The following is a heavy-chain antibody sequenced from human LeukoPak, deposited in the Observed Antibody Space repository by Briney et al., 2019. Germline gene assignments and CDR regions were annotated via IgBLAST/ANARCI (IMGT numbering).Heavy chain of an antibody. J-gene: IGHJ4*02. CDR3: APSSGYYGGYFVY. CDR1: GFTFSSYA. V-gene: IGHV3-23*01. CDR2: ISGSGGST. D-gene: IGHD3-22*01. Sequence: PGGSLRLSCAASGFTFSSYAMSWVRQAPGKGLEWVSAISGSGGSTYYADSVKGRFTISRDNSKNTLYLQMNSLRAEDTAVYCCAPSSGYYGGYFVYWGQGTLVTVSS.